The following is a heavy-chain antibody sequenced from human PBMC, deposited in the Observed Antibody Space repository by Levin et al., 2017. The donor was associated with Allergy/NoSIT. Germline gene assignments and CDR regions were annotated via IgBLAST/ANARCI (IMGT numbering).Heavy chain of an antibody. CDR2: IYHSGST. V-gene: IGHV4-39*01. CDR3: ARPGTNYGDYVY. D-gene: IGHD4-17*01. CDR1: GGSISSSIYY. Sequence: SETLSLTCTVSGGSISSSIYYWGWIRQPPGKGLEWIGSIYHSGSTYYNPSLKSRVTISVDTSKNQFSLKLSSVTAADTAVYYCARPGTNYGDYVYWGQGTLVTVSS. J-gene: IGHJ4*02.